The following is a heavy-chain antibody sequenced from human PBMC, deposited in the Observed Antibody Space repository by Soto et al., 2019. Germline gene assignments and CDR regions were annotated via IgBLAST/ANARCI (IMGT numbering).Heavy chain of an antibody. V-gene: IGHV4-31*03. Sequence: SETLSLTCTVSAGSITSDEYYWNWIRYRPGKGLEWIGLIHHTGSTFYNPSLESRASISIDTSESQFSLNLAPVTVADTAVYYCARRPTGSGGSFFDYWGPGTLVTVSS. D-gene: IGHD3-10*01. CDR2: IHHTGST. CDR3: ARRPTGSGGSFFDY. J-gene: IGHJ4*02. CDR1: AGSITSDEYY.